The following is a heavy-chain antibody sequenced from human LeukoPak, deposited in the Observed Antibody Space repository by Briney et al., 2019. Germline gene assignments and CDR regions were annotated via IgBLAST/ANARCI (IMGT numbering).Heavy chain of an antibody. V-gene: IGHV4-59*01. CDR2: IYYSGST. D-gene: IGHD3-3*01. CDR1: GGSISSYY. CDR3: ARATAEGRYYDFWSGLCLRMDV. J-gene: IGHJ6*03. Sequence: SETLSLTCTVSGGSISSYYWSWIRQPPGKGLEWIGYIYYSGSTNYNPSLKSRVTISVDTSKNQFSLKLSSVTAADTAVYYCARATAEGRYYDFWSGLCLRMDVWGKGTTVTVSS.